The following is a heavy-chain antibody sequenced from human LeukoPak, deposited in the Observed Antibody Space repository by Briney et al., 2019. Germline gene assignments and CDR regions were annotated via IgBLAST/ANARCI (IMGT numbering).Heavy chain of an antibody. J-gene: IGHJ4*02. V-gene: IGHV4-39*01. Sequence: SETLSLTCTVSGXSISSSSYYWGWIRQPPGKGLEWIGNIYYSGSTYYNPSLGSRLTISLDTSKNQFSLTLSSVTAADTAVYYCARLQYYYDSNGYYSLYYFDYWGQGTVVTVSS. CDR2: IYYSGST. CDR3: ARLQYYYDSNGYYSLYYFDY. CDR1: GXSISSSSYY. D-gene: IGHD3-22*01.